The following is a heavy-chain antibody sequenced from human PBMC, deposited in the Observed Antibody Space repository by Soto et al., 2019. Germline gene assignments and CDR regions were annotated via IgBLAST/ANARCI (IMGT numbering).Heavy chain of an antibody. V-gene: IGHV1-3*01. CDR3: ARVAIAVAGKGEYFQH. Sequence: ASVKVSCKASGYTFTSYAMHWVRQAPGQRLEWMGWINAGNGNTKYSQKFQGRVTITRDTSANTAYMELSSLRSEDTAVYYCARVAIAVAGKGEYFQHWGQGTLVTVSS. CDR1: GYTFTSYA. D-gene: IGHD6-19*01. CDR2: INAGNGNT. J-gene: IGHJ1*01.